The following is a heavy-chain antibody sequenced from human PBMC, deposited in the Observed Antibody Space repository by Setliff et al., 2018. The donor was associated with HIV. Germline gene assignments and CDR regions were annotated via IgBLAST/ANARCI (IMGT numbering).Heavy chain of an antibody. CDR2: ISPYNGHT. V-gene: IGHV1-18*01. CDR1: GYTFTSYG. Sequence: ASVKVSCKASGYTFTSYGIGWVRQAPGQGLEWMGWISPYNGHTNYAQKLQGRVTMTTDASTSTTYMELTSLRSDDTAVYYCARWSCGRATCYDSPYNWFDPWGQGTLVTVPQ. D-gene: IGHD2-2*01. J-gene: IGHJ5*02. CDR3: ARWSCGRATCYDSPYNWFDP.